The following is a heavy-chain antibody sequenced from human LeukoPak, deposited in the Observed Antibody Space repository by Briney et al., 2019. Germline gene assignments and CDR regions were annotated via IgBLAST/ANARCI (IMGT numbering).Heavy chain of an antibody. D-gene: IGHD2-15*01. J-gene: IGHJ4*02. CDR2: ISYDGSNK. V-gene: IGHV3-30*18. CDR3: AKDRTTPYCSGGSCYHPRGMGYFDY. CDR1: GFTFSSYG. Sequence: PGGSLRLSCAASGFTFSSYGMHWVRQAPGKGLEWVAVISYDGSNKYYADSVKGRFTISRDNSKNTLYLQMNSLRAEDTAVYYCAKDRTTPYCSGGSCYHPRGMGYFDYWGQGTLVTVSS.